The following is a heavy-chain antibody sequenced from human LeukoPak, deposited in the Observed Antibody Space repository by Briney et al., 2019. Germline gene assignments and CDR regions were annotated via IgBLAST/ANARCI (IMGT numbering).Heavy chain of an antibody. J-gene: IGHJ4*02. D-gene: IGHD4-11*01. Sequence: PGGSLRLSCVVSGFTFDSYSMNWVRQAPGKGLEWISYISNSGSPIYYADSVKGRFTIPRDKDKSSLYLQMNSLAAEDTAVYYCARGLALGLTVTPKAFDYWGQGTLVTVSS. CDR3: ARGLALGLTVTPKAFDY. V-gene: IGHV3-48*01. CDR2: ISNSGSPI. CDR1: GFTFDSYS.